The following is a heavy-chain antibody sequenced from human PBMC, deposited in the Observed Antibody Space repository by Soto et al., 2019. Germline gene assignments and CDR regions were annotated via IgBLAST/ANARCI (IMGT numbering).Heavy chain of an antibody. CDR2: IISIFGTA. V-gene: IGHV1-69*01. Sequence: QVQLVQSGAEVKKPGSSVKVSCKASGGTFSSYAISWVRQAPGQGLEWMGGIISIFGTAHYAQKFQGRVTITADESTSTAYMELSSLRSEDTAVYYCAREKPCNSYYYDSSGYYFDYWGQGTLVTVSS. D-gene: IGHD3-22*01. J-gene: IGHJ4*02. CDR3: AREKPCNSYYYDSSGYYFDY. CDR1: GGTFSSYA.